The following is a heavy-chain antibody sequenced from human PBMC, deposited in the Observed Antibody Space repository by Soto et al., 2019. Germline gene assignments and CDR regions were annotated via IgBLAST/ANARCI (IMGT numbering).Heavy chain of an antibody. CDR2: ISSGSSYI. V-gene: IGHV3-21*01. CDR1: GFPFSTYN. CDR3: ARVGTHYYYMDV. Sequence: GGSLRLSCAASGFPFSTYNMNWVRQAPGKGLEWVSSISSGSSYIYYADSVKGRFTISRDNAKNSLYLQMNSLRAEDTAVYYCARVGTHYYYMDVWGKGTTVTSP. D-gene: IGHD1-26*01. J-gene: IGHJ6*03.